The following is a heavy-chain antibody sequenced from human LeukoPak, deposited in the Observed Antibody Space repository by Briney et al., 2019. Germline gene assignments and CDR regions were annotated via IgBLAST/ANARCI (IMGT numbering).Heavy chain of an antibody. J-gene: IGHJ4*02. CDR2: INHSGST. Sequence: ASETLSLTCAVYGGSFSGYYWSWIRQPPGKGLEWIGEINHSGSTNYNPSLKSRVTISVDTSKNQFSLKLSSVTAADTAVYYCARGWAAAGKMDYFDYWGQGTLVTVSS. CDR3: ARGWAAAGKMDYFDY. V-gene: IGHV4-34*01. CDR1: GGSFSGYY. D-gene: IGHD6-13*01.